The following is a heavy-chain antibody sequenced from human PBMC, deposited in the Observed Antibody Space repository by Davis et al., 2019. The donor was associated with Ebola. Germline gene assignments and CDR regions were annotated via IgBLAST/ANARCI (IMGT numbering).Heavy chain of an antibody. CDR3: ARVSSWVGGGDSSVP. Sequence: ASVKVSCKASGYTFTNYYMHWVRQAPGQGLEWMGMINPNDGRTIYAQKFQGRVTMTRDTSISTAYMELRSLTSDDPAVYYCARVSSWVGGGDSSVPWGQGTLVTVSS. CDR1: GYTFTNYY. D-gene: IGHD3-10*01. CDR2: INPNDGRT. J-gene: IGHJ5*02. V-gene: IGHV1-2*02.